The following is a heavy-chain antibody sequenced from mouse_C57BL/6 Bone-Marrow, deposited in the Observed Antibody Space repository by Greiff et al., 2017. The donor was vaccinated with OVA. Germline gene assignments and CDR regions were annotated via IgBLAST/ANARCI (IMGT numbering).Heavy chain of an antibody. V-gene: IGHV2-9-1*01. CDR2: IWTGGGT. CDR3: ARSSNSNYVGWYFDV. Sequence: VHLVESGPGLVAPSQSLSITCTVSGFSLTSYAISWVRQPPGKGLEWLGVIWTGGGTNYNSALKSRLSISKDNSKSQVFLKMNSLQTDDTARYYCARSSNSNYVGWYFDVWGTGTTVTVSS. J-gene: IGHJ1*03. D-gene: IGHD2-5*01. CDR1: GFSLTSYA.